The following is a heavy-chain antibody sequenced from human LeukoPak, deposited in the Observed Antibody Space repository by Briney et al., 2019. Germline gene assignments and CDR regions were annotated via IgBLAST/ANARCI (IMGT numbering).Heavy chain of an antibody. CDR3: ARGGGGYVGFDY. CDR2: ISASSSYV. V-gene: IGHV3-21*04. D-gene: IGHD5-12*01. J-gene: IGHJ4*02. CDR1: GFTFSSYN. Sequence: GGSLRLSCEVSGFTFSSYNMNWVRQAPGKGLEWVSSISASSSYVYYADSVKGRFTISRDNAKNSLYLQMNSLRAEDTAVYHCARGGGGYVGFDYWGQGTLVTVSS.